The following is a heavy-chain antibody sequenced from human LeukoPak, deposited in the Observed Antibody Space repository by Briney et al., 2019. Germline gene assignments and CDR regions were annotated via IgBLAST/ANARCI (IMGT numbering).Heavy chain of an antibody. CDR1: GGSIGSYY. CDR2: IYSSGST. D-gene: IGHD3-10*02. J-gene: IGHJ3*02. V-gene: IGHV4-59*01. CDR3: ARIYERGHDI. Sequence: PSETLSLTCTVSGGSIGSYYWSWIRQPPGKGLEWIGYIYSSGSTNYNPSLKSRVTISLDTSKNQFSLKLSFVTAADTAVYYCARIYERGHDIWGQGTMVTVSS.